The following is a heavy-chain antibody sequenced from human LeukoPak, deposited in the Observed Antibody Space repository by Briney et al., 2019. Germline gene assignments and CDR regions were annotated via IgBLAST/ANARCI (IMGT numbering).Heavy chain of an antibody. J-gene: IGHJ5*02. V-gene: IGHV3-30*03. CDR2: ISYDGSNK. CDR1: GFTFSSYG. D-gene: IGHD1-20*01. Sequence: GGSLRLSCAASGFTFSSYGMHWVRQAPGKGLEWVAVISYDGSNKYYADSVKGRFTISRDNSKNTLYLQMNNLRAEDTAVYYCASGITGTWGQGTLVTVSS. CDR3: ASGITGT.